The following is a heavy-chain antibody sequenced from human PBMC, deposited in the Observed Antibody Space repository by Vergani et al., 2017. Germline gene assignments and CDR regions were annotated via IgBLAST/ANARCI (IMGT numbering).Heavy chain of an antibody. J-gene: IGHJ6*03. CDR2: ISYDGSNK. Sequence: QVQLVESGGGVVQPGRSLRLSCAASGFTFSSYGMHWVRQAPGKGLEWVAVISYDGSNKYYADSVKGRFTISRDNSKNTLYLQMNSLRAEDTAVYYCARGYLGPPRRGVYYYYYMDVWGKGP. D-gene: IGHD1-26*01. CDR1: GFTFSSYG. CDR3: ARGYLGPPRRGVYYYYYMDV. V-gene: IGHV3-30*03.